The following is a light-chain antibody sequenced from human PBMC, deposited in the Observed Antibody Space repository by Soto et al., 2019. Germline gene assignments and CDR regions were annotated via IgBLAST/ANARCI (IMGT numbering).Light chain of an antibody. CDR2: DAS. J-gene: IGKJ4*01. V-gene: IGKV1-5*01. CDR1: QSISSW. Sequence: DIQMTQSPSTLPASVGDRVTITCRASQSISSWLAWYQQKPGKAPKVLIYDASTLESGVPSRFSGSGSGTEFTLTISSLQPDDFASYYCQQYNTYPLTFGGGTKVEIK. CDR3: QQYNTYPLT.